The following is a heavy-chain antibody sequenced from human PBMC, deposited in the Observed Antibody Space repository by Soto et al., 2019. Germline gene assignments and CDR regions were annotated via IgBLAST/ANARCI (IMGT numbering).Heavy chain of an antibody. Sequence: EVQLLESGGGLVQPGGSLRLSCAASGFTFSSYAMSWVRQAPGKGLEWVSAISGSGGSTYYADSAKGRFTISRDNSKNTLYLQMNSLRAEDTAVYYCAKDLVVGVPAATESFDIWGQGTMVTVSS. CDR1: GFTFSSYA. CDR2: ISGSGGST. V-gene: IGHV3-23*01. J-gene: IGHJ3*02. D-gene: IGHD2-2*01. CDR3: AKDLVVGVPAATESFDI.